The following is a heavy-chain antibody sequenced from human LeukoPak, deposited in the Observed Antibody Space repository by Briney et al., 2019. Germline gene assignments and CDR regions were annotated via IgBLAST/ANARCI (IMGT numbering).Heavy chain of an antibody. CDR1: GFTFSSHW. CDR3: ASYYDSSGYYYGSGY. Sequence: GGALRLSCAASGFTFSSHWMSWVRQAPGKGLEWVANIKEDGSRKYYVDSVKDRFTISRDNSKNSLYLQMNSLRVEDTAVYYCASYYDSSGYYYGSGYWGQGTLVTVSS. D-gene: IGHD3-22*01. V-gene: IGHV3-7*03. CDR2: IKEDGSRK. J-gene: IGHJ4*02.